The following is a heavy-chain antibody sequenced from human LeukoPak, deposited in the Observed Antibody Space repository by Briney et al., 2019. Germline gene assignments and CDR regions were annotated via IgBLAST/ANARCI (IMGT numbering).Heavy chain of an antibody. V-gene: IGHV3-48*01. CDR1: GFTFSSYS. CDR3: ARSNYGSGSYYSLRWFDP. J-gene: IGHJ5*02. Sequence: GGSLRLSCAASGFTFSSYSMNWVRQAPGKGLEWVSYISSSSSTIYYADSVKGRFTISRDNAKNSLYLQMNSLRAEDTAVYYCARSNYGSGSYYSLRWFDPWGQGTLVTVSS. D-gene: IGHD3-10*01. CDR2: ISSSSSTI.